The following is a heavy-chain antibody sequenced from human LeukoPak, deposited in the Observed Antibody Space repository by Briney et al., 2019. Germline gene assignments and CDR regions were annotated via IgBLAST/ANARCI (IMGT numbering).Heavy chain of an antibody. Sequence: PGGSLRLSCAASGFTFSSYSMNWVRQAPGKGLEWVSSISSSSSYIYYADSVKGRFTISRDNAKNSLYLQMNSLRAEDTAVYYCARDLIRDYSNYPKENWFDHWGQGTLDTVSS. V-gene: IGHV3-21*01. J-gene: IGHJ5*02. CDR1: GFTFSSYS. CDR2: ISSSSSYI. CDR3: ARDLIRDYSNYPKENWFDH. D-gene: IGHD4-11*01.